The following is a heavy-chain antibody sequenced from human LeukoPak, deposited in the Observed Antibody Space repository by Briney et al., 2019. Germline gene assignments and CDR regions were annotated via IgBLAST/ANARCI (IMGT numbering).Heavy chain of an antibody. D-gene: IGHD3-16*01. CDR1: GGSISSSSYY. J-gene: IGHJ5*02. CDR2: IYYSGST. CDR3: ASVGGQP. V-gene: IGHV4-39*07. Sequence: SETLSLTCTVSGGSISSSSYYWGWIRQPPGKGLEWTGSIYYSGSTYYNPSLKSRVSISVDTSKNQFSLKLSSVTAADTAVYYCASVGGQPWGQGTLVTVSS.